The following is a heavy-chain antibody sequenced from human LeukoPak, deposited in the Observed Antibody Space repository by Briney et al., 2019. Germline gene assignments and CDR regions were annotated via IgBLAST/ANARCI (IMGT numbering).Heavy chain of an antibody. Sequence: PGGSLRLSCEGSGFTFSSYWMGWVRQAPGKGLQWVANIKTDGSEKYYVDSVKGRFTISRDNAKNSLYLQMNSPRAEDTAVYYCATYSSLNRREFQYWGQGTLLTVSS. J-gene: IGHJ1*01. D-gene: IGHD3-22*01. CDR2: IKTDGSEK. V-gene: IGHV3-7*01. CDR3: ATYSSLNRREFQY. CDR1: GFTFSSYW.